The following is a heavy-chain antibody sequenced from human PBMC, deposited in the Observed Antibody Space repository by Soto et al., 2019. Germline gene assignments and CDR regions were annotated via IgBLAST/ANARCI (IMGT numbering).Heavy chain of an antibody. CDR3: ARDTQLVRGFSGGSYDL. D-gene: IGHD6-6*01. CDR2: ISAYNGNT. V-gene: IGHV1-18*04. CDR1: GYTFTSYG. J-gene: IGHJ2*01. Sequence: QVQLVQSGAEVKKPGASGKVSCKASGYTFTSYGISWVRQAPGHGIDWMGWISAYNGNTNYAQKLQGRVTMTTDTATSTAYMALRRLSTDDTAVYDCARDTQLVRGFSGGSYDLWGRGTLVTVSS.